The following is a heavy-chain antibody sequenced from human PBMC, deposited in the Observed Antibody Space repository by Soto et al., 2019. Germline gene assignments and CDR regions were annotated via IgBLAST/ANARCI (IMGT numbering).Heavy chain of an antibody. D-gene: IGHD6-13*01. CDR1: GFTFSSYA. V-gene: IGHV3-33*08. Sequence: LRLSCAASGFTFSSYAMSWVRQAPGKGLEWVAVIWYDGSNKYYADSVKGRFTISRDNSKNTLYLQMNSLRAEDTAVYYCARDIAAAGLFDYWGQGNLVTVSS. CDR2: IWYDGSNK. J-gene: IGHJ4*02. CDR3: ARDIAAAGLFDY.